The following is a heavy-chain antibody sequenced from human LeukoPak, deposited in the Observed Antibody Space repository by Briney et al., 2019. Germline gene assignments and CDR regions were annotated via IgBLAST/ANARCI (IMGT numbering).Heavy chain of an antibody. J-gene: IGHJ3*02. Sequence: KPGGSLRLSCAASGFTFSSYSMNWVRQAPGKGLEWVSSISSSSSYIYYADSVKGRFTISRDNAKNSLYLQMNSLRAEDTAVYYCARYCSSTSCQDAFDIWGQGTMVTVSS. V-gene: IGHV3-21*01. CDR2: ISSSSSYI. D-gene: IGHD2-2*01. CDR3: ARYCSSTSCQDAFDI. CDR1: GFTFSSYS.